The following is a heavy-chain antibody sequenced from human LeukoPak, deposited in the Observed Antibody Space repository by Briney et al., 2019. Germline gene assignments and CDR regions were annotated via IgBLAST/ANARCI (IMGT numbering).Heavy chain of an antibody. CDR2: ISAYNGNT. Sequence: GASVKVSCKASGYTFTGYYMHWVRQAPGQGLEWMGWISAYNGNTNYAQKLQGRVTMTTDTSTSTAYMELRSLRSDDTAVYYCARVGDLYYYDSSGYYLDYWGQGTLVTVSS. CDR3: ARVGDLYYYDSSGYYLDY. J-gene: IGHJ4*02. CDR1: GYTFTGYY. D-gene: IGHD3-22*01. V-gene: IGHV1-18*04.